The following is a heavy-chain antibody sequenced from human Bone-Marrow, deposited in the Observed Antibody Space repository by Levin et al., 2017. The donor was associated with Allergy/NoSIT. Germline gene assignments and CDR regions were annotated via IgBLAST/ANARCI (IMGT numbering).Heavy chain of an antibody. Sequence: ASVKVSCKASGYTFTSYAMNWVRQAPGQGLEWMGWINTNTGNPTYAQGFTGRFVFSLDTSVSTAYLQICSLKAEDTAVYYCARGANSYGYGWFDPWGQGTLVTVSS. CDR2: INTNTGNP. V-gene: IGHV7-4-1*01. D-gene: IGHD5-18*01. CDR1: GYTFTSYA. CDR3: ARGANSYGYGWFDP. J-gene: IGHJ5*02.